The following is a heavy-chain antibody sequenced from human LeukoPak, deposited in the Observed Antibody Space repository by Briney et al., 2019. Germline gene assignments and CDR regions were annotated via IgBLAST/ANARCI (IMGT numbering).Heavy chain of an antibody. CDR1: GYSFNIYE. CDR3: SRGPRFDP. J-gene: IGHJ5*02. V-gene: IGHV1-8*01. Sequence: ASVKVSCRTSGYSFNIYEINWVRQATGQGLEWMGWVNPNSGDTDYAQKFQGRLTMTRNTSISTAYMELSGLRLEDTAVYYCSRGPRFDPWGQGTQVTVSS. CDR2: VNPNSGDT.